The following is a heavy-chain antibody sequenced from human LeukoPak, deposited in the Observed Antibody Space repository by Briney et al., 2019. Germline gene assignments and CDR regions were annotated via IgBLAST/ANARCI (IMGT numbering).Heavy chain of an antibody. CDR2: INPSGGST. CDR3: ARTGIAGNWYFDL. V-gene: IGHV1-46*01. J-gene: IGHJ2*01. CDR1: GYTFTSYY. D-gene: IGHD6-13*01. Sequence: ASVTVSCKASGYTFTSYYMHWVRQAPGQGLEWMGIINPSGGSTSYAQKFQGRVTMTRDTSTSTVYMELSSLRSEDTAVYYCARTGIAGNWYFDLWGRGTLVTVSS.